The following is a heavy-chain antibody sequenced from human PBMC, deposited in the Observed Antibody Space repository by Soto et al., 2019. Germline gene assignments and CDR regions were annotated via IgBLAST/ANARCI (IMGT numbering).Heavy chain of an antibody. CDR3: ARSIGLYVWFDP. J-gene: IGHJ5*02. CDR1: GYTFTSYA. Sequence: QVQLVQSGAEEKKPGASVKVSCKASGYTFTSYAMHWVRQAPGQRLEWMGWINAGNGNTKYSHKFQGRVTLTRDTSASTAYMELSSLRSEDTAVYYCARSIGLYVWFDPWGQGTLVTVYS. D-gene: IGHD6-25*01. CDR2: INAGNGNT. V-gene: IGHV1-3*05.